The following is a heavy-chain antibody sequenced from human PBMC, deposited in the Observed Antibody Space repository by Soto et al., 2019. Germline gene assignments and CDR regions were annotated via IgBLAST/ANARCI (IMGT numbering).Heavy chain of an antibody. CDR3: ARGSYSNYASDYYYGMDV. J-gene: IGHJ6*02. CDR1: GGTFSSYA. Sequence: QVQLVQSGAEVKQPGSSVKVSCKASGGTFSSYAISWVRQAPGQGLEWMGGIIPIFGTANYAQKFQGRVTITADESTSTAYMELSSLRSEDTAVYYCARGSYSNYASDYYYGMDVWGQGTTVTVSS. V-gene: IGHV1-69*01. CDR2: IIPIFGTA. D-gene: IGHD4-4*01.